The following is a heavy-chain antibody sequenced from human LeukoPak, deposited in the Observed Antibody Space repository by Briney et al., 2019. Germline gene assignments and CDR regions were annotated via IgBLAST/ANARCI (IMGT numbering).Heavy chain of an antibody. D-gene: IGHD5-24*01. J-gene: IGHJ4*02. CDR2: IYPGDSHT. CDR3: ARRMGMTYFGY. Sequence: GESLKISCKGSGYSFTSYWIGWGRQMPGKGVEWMEIIYPGDSHTRYNSSFQGQVTISADKSISTAYLQWSSLKASDTAVYYCARRMGMTYFGYWGPGTLVTVSS. V-gene: IGHV5-51*01. CDR1: GYSFTSYW.